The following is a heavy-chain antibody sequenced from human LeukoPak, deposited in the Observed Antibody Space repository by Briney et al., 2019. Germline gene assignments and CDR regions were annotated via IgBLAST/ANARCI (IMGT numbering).Heavy chain of an antibody. V-gene: IGHV4-39*07. Sequence: PSETLSLTCTVSGGSISSTTHYWGWIRQPPGKGLEWIGSIFYSGITYYNPSLKSRVTISVDTSKNQFSLKLSSVTAADTAVYYCARVKSYYDSSGYPDYYFDYWGQGTLVTVSS. J-gene: IGHJ4*02. CDR1: GGSISSTTHY. D-gene: IGHD3-22*01. CDR3: ARVKSYYDSSGYPDYYFDY. CDR2: IFYSGIT.